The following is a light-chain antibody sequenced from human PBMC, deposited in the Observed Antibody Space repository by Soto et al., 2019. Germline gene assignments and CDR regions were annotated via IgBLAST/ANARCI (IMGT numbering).Light chain of an antibody. V-gene: IGLV2-11*01. CDR3: CSYAGSSNNV. J-gene: IGLJ1*01. CDR1: STYFGSYNF. CDR2: DVI. Sequence: QPAITLSVSVSLSPRASVTIGCTVISTYFGSYNFVYWFQQHPGKAPKLIIYDVIKRPSGVPHHFSGSKSGNTASLTISGLQAEDEADYFCCSYAGSSNNVFGTGTKVTXL.